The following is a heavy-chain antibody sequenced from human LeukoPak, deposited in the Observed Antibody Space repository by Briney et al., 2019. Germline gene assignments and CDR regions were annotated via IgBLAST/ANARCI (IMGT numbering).Heavy chain of an antibody. CDR1: GYTFSSYA. Sequence: ASVKVSCKASGYTFSSYAMSWVRQAPGQGLEWMGWINTNTGNPTYAQGFTGRFVFSLDTSVSTAYLQISSLKAEDTAVYYCARPYYYDSSNYAAGFDYWGQGTLVTLSS. CDR3: ARPYYYDSSNYAAGFDY. J-gene: IGHJ4*02. V-gene: IGHV7-4-1*02. D-gene: IGHD3-22*01. CDR2: INTNTGNP.